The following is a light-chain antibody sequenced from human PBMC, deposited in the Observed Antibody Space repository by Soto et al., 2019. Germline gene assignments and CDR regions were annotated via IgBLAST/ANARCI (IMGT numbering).Light chain of an antibody. CDR3: QQRRIWPPLT. CDR1: QSVDIY. J-gene: IGKJ4*01. Sequence: EVVLTQSPATLSLSPGESATLSCRASQSVDIYLAWYQQKPGQAPRLLIYDAYHRATGIPARFSGSGSGTDFTLTISSLEPEDFAVYYCQQRRIWPPLTFGGGTKVEIK. V-gene: IGKV3-11*01. CDR2: DAY.